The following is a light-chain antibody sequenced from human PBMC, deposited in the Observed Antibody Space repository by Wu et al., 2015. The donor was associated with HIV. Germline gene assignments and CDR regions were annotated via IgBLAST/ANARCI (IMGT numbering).Light chain of an antibody. Sequence: DIQMTQSPSTLSASVGERITITCRASEGIGSWLAWYQQKPGKAPKLLIYKASILESGVPSRFSGSGSGTEFTLTISSLQPDDFATYYCQQYDSYWTFGPGTKWIPN. CDR3: QQYDSYWT. V-gene: IGKV1-5*03. CDR1: EGIGSW. CDR2: KAS. J-gene: IGKJ3*01.